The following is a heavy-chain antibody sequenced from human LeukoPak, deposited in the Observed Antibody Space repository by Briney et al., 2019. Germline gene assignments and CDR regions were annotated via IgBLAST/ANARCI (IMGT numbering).Heavy chain of an antibody. Sequence: GGSLRLSCAASGFTFDDYAMHWVRQAPGKGLEGVSGISWNSDYIVYADSVKGRFTISRDNAKNSLYLQMNSLRTEDTALYYCAKEGSVCTNGXXRXFDQWGRGTLVTVSS. D-gene: IGHD2-8*01. CDR3: AKEGSVCTNGXXRXFDQ. CDR2: ISWNSDYI. V-gene: IGHV3-9*01. J-gene: IGHJ4*02. CDR1: GFTFDDYA.